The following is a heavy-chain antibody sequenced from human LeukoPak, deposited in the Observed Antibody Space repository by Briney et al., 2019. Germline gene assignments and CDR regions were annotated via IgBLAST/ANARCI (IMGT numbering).Heavy chain of an antibody. Sequence: ASVKVSCKASGYTFTNYGISWVRHAPGQGLEWMGWISANNGNTYYVQKFQGRVTMTTDTSTSTAYLELRSLRSDDTAVYYCARDGVTMIVDNWFDPWGQGTLVTVSS. D-gene: IGHD3-22*01. CDR3: ARDGVTMIVDNWFDP. J-gene: IGHJ5*02. CDR2: ISANNGNT. CDR1: GYTFTNYG. V-gene: IGHV1-18*01.